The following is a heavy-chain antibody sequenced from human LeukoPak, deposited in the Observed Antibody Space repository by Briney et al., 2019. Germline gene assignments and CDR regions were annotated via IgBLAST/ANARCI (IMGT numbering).Heavy chain of an antibody. V-gene: IGHV3-23*01. CDR1: GFTFSSYA. D-gene: IGHD2-21*02. Sequence: GGSLRLSCAASGFTFSSYAMSWVRQAPGKGLEWVSAISGSGGSTYYADSVKGRFTISRDNSKNTLYLQMNSLRAEDTAVYYCAKDPVVVVTAIHSYWGQGTLVTVSS. CDR3: AKDPVVVVTAIHSY. CDR2: ISGSGGST. J-gene: IGHJ4*02.